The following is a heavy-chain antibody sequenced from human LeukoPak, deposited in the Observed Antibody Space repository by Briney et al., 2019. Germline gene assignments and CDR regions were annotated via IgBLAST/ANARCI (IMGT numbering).Heavy chain of an antibody. CDR2: IYYSGST. Sequence: KPSETLSLTCTVSGGSISSSSYYWGWIRQPPGKGLEWIGSIYYSGSTYYNPSLKSRVTISVDTSKNQFSLKLSSVTAADTAVYYCARRRYYGSGSSNYYYMDVWGKGTTVTISS. CDR1: GGSISSSSYY. J-gene: IGHJ6*03. CDR3: ARRRYYGSGSSNYYYMDV. D-gene: IGHD3-10*01. V-gene: IGHV4-39*01.